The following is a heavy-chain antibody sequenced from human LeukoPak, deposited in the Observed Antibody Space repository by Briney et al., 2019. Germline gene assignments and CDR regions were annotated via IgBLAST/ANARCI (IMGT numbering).Heavy chain of an antibody. D-gene: IGHD3-10*01. V-gene: IGHV3-23*01. CDR3: AKDQGSGITYFDY. CDR1: GFTFSDYY. Sequence: GGSLRLSCAASGFTFSDYYMSWIRQAPGKGLEWVSAISGSGGSTYYADSVKGRFTISRDNSKNTLYLQMNSLRAEDTAVYYCAKDQGSGITYFDYWGQGTLVTVSS. J-gene: IGHJ4*02. CDR2: ISGSGGST.